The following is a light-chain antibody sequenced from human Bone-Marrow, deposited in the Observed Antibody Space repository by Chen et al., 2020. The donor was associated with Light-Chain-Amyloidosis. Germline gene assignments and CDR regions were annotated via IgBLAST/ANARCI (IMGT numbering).Light chain of an antibody. CDR3: QPRSNWPPIT. V-gene: IGKV3-11*01. Sequence: EIVLTQSPATLSLSPGERATLSCRASQSVSSYLAWYQQKPGQAPRLLIYDASNRATGFPARFSGSGSGTDFTLTISSLAPYDFDVYYCQPRSNWPPITFGQATRLEL. CDR2: DAS. J-gene: IGKJ5*01. CDR1: QSVSSY.